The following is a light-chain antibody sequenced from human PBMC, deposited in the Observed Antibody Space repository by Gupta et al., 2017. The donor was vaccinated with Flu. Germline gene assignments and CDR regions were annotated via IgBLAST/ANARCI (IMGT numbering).Light chain of an antibody. V-gene: IGKV1-33*01. CDR2: DAS. CDR1: QDISNY. CDR3: QQYDNLPFT. J-gene: IGKJ4*01. Sequence: DIQLTQPPSSLSASVGDRVTITCQASQDISNYLNWYQQKPGKAPKLLIYDASNLETGVPSRFSGSGSGTDFTFTTSSLQPEDIATYYCQQYDNLPFTFGRGTKVEIK.